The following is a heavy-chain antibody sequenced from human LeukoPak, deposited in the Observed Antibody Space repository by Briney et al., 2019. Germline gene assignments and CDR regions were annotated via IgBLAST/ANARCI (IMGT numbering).Heavy chain of an antibody. V-gene: IGHV3-48*03. D-gene: IGHD2-2*01. Sequence: GGSLRLSCAASGLTFSSYEMNWVRQAPGKGLEWVSYISSSGSTIYYADSVKGRFTISRDNAKNSLYLQMNSLRAEDTAVYYCARDPRPKYCSSTSCYADYWGQGTLVTVSS. CDR1: GLTFSSYE. CDR2: ISSSGSTI. CDR3: ARDPRPKYCSSTSCYADY. J-gene: IGHJ4*02.